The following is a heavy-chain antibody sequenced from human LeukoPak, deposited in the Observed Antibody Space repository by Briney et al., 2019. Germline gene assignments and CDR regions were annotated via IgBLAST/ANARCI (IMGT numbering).Heavy chain of an antibody. CDR3: AREGDIVVVPGWFDP. CDR2: IYYSGST. J-gene: IGHJ5*02. V-gene: IGHV4-39*07. D-gene: IGHD2-2*01. CDR1: GGSISSSSYC. Sequence: SETLSLTCTVSGGSISSSSYCWGWIRQPPGKGLEWIGSIYYSGSTYYNPSLKSRVTISVDTSKNQFSLKLSSVTAADTAVYYCAREGDIVVVPGWFDPWGQGTLVTVSS.